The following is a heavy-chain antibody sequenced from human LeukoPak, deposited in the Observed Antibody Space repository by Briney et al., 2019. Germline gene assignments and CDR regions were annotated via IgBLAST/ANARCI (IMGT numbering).Heavy chain of an antibody. Sequence: SETLSLTCGVSVGSISSGNWWSWVRQSPEKGLEWIGEIHHNGTRNYNPSLKSRVTISADTFQNHFSLIVTSLTAADTAVYYCATAPILRGEGGEHYRCGMDVWGQGTTVIVSS. CDR3: ATAPILRGEGGEHYRCGMDV. V-gene: IGHV4/OR15-8*01. J-gene: IGHJ6*02. CDR1: VGSISSGNW. D-gene: IGHD2-2*02. CDR2: IHHNGTR.